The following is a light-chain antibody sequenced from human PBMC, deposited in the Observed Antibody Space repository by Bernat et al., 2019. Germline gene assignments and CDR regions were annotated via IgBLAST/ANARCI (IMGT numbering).Light chain of an antibody. V-gene: IGKV1-5*03. J-gene: IGKJ1*01. CDR3: QQYNSYPLT. CDR1: QSISSW. Sequence: DIQMTQSPSTLSASVGDRVTITCRASQSISSWLAWYQQKPGKAPKLLIDKASSLESGVPSRFSGSGSGTEFTLTISSLQPDDFATYYCQQYNSYPLTFGQGTNVELK. CDR2: KAS.